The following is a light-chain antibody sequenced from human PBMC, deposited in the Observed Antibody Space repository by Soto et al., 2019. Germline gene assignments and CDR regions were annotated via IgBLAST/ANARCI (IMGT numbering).Light chain of an antibody. CDR3: MQALQIWT. CDR1: QSLLHSNGYNY. J-gene: IGKJ1*01. CDR2: LGS. V-gene: IGKV2-28*01. Sequence: VMTHSPLSLPVTLGQPASISCSSSQSLLHSNGYNYLDWYLQKPGQSPQLLIYLGSNRASGVPDRFSGSGSGTDYTLKISRVEAEDVGVYYCMQALQIWTFGQGTKVDI.